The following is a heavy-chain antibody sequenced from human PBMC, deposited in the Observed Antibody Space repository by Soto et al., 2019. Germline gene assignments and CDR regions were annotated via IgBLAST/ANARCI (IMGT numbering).Heavy chain of an antibody. CDR1: GFTFSNYA. J-gene: IGHJ2*01. CDR3: AKTIWRASSYCYFDL. Sequence: PGGSLRLSCAASGFTFSNYAMTWVRQAPGKGLEWVSGISGSGGSPNYADSVKGRFTISRDNSQSTLYLQMNGLRAEDTAVYYCAKTIWRASSYCYFDLWGRGTLDPGSS. CDR2: ISGSGGSP. V-gene: IGHV3-23*01.